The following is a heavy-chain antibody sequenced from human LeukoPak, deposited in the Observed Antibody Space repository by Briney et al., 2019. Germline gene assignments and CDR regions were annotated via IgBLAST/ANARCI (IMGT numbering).Heavy chain of an antibody. CDR3: ALHGFRGALSRDAFDI. J-gene: IGHJ3*02. V-gene: IGHV1-69*13. D-gene: IGHD2-15*01. Sequence: GASVKVPCKASGGTFSSYAINWVRQAPGQGLEWMGGIIPIFGTANYAQKFQGRVTITADESTSTAYMELSSLRSEDTAVYYCALHGFRGALSRDAFDIWGQGTMVTVSS. CDR1: GGTFSSYA. CDR2: IIPIFGTA.